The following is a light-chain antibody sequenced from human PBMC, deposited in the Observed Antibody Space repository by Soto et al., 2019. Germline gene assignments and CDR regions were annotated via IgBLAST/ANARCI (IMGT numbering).Light chain of an antibody. CDR1: SSDVGRYNY. V-gene: IGLV2-14*01. CDR3: SSYTSSSTVV. CDR2: DVG. J-gene: IGLJ2*01. Sequence: QSALTQPASVSGSPGQSITISCTGTSSDVGRYNYVSWYQQHPGKVPKLMIYDVGNRPSGVSNRFSGSKSGNTASLTISGLQAEDEADYYCSSYTSSSTVVFGGGTKVTVL.